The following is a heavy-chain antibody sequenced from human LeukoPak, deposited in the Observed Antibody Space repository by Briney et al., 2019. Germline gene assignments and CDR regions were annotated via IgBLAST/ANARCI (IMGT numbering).Heavy chain of an antibody. Sequence: PGGSLRLSCAASGFTFSSYWMSWVRQAPGEGLEWGANIKQDGSEKYYVDSVKGRFTISRDNAKNSLYLQMNSLRAEDTAVYYCASKSYLSDFDYWGQGTLVTVSS. CDR1: GFTFSSYW. CDR3: ASKSYLSDFDY. V-gene: IGHV3-7*03. CDR2: IKQDGSEK. D-gene: IGHD3-10*01. J-gene: IGHJ4*02.